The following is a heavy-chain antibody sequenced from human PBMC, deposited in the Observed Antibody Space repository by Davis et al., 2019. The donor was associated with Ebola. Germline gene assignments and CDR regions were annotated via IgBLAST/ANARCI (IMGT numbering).Heavy chain of an antibody. Sequence: GGSLKISCAASGFTFSRYTMNWFRQAPGKGLEWVSSISSSSSYIYYADSVKGRFTISSENAKNSLYLQMNSLRAEDTAVYYCAREADYYDSSGYSHYFDYWGQGTLVTVSS. D-gene: IGHD3-22*01. CDR3: AREADYYDSSGYSHYFDY. CDR2: ISSSSSYI. CDR1: GFTFSRYT. V-gene: IGHV3-21*01. J-gene: IGHJ4*02.